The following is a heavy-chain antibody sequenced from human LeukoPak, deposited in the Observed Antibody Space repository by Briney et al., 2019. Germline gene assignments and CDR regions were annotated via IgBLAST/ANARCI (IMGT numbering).Heavy chain of an antibody. V-gene: IGHV5-51*07. CDR2: IYPGDSDT. CDR3: ARRGGYNFRYFEG. Sequence: GESLKISRKGSGYSFTSYWIGWVHQMPGKGLEWMGIIYPGDSDTRYSPSFQGRVTMSVDKSNSTAYLQWSTLRASDTAMYYCARRGGYNFRYFEGWGQGTLVTVSS. CDR1: GYSFTSYW. D-gene: IGHD5-24*01. J-gene: IGHJ1*01.